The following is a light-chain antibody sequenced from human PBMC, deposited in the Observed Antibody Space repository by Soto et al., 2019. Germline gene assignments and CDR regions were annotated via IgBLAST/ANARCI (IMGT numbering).Light chain of an antibody. CDR3: QQYGSWT. Sequence: EIVLTQSPGTLSVSPGERATLSCRASETISSDKLAWYQQKPGQPPSLLIYGTFSRATGIPDRFSGSGSGTDFNLTISRLGPEDSAIYYCQQYGSWTFGQGTKVEI. J-gene: IGKJ1*01. V-gene: IGKV3-20*01. CDR2: GTF. CDR1: ETISSDK.